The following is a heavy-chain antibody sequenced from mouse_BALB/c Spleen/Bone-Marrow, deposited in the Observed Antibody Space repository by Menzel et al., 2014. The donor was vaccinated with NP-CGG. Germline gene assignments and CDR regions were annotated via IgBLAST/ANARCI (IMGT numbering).Heavy chain of an antibody. Sequence: EVKLMESGGDLVKPGGSLKLSCAASRFTFSSYGMSWVRQTPDKRLEWVATISSGGSYTYYPDSVKGRFTISRDNAKNTLYLQMSSLKSEDTAMYYCARSEGGRRGLFDYWGQGTTLTVSS. CDR2: ISSGGSYT. CDR3: ARSEGGRRGLFDY. CDR1: RFTFSSYG. J-gene: IGHJ2*01. V-gene: IGHV5-6*01.